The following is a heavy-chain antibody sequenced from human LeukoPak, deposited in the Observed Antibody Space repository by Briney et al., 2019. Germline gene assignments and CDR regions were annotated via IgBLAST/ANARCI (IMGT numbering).Heavy chain of an antibody. CDR3: ARLVYGSGSYYNGWFDP. V-gene: IGHV5-10-1*01. J-gene: IGHJ5*02. CDR2: IDPSDSYT. D-gene: IGHD3-10*01. CDR1: GYSFTSYW. Sequence: ESLKISCKGSGYSFTSYWISWVRQMPGKGLEWMGRIDPSDSYTNYSPSFQGHVTISADKSISTAYLQWSSLKASDTAMYYCARLVYGSGSYYNGWFDPWGQGTLVTVSS.